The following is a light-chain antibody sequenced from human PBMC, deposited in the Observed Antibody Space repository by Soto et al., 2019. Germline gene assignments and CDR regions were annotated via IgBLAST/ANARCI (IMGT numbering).Light chain of an antibody. V-gene: IGKV3-15*01. J-gene: IGKJ4*01. CDR3: QQYDDWPSLT. Sequence: EIVMTQSPATLSVSPGERATLSCRASQTVSSNLAWSQQKPGQAPRLLIYGASTRATGIPARFSGSGSGTEFTLTISSLQSEDFRVYYCQQYDDWPSLTFGGGTKVEIK. CDR2: GAS. CDR1: QTVSSN.